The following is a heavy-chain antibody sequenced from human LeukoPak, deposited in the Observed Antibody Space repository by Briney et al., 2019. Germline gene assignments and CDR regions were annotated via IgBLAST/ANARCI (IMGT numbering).Heavy chain of an antibody. J-gene: IGHJ4*02. CDR2: INHSGST. D-gene: IGHD4-23*01. Sequence: PSETLSLTCAVYGGSFSGYYWSWIRQPPGKGLEWIGEINHSGSTNYNPSLKSRVTISVDTSKNQFSLKLSSVTAADTAVYYCARGRLPNTGNSSVRFDYWGQGTLVTVSS. V-gene: IGHV4-34*01. CDR1: GGSFSGYY. CDR3: ARGRLPNTGNSSVRFDY.